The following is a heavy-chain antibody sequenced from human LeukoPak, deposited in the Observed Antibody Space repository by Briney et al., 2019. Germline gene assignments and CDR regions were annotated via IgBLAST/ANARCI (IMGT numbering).Heavy chain of an antibody. CDR1: GYIFTTYF. V-gene: IGHV1-2*02. J-gene: IGHJ4*02. CDR2: INPNNGDT. D-gene: IGHD3-9*01. Sequence: GASVKVSCKASGYIFTTYFIHWVRQAPGQVLEWMGWINPNNGDTNYVQKFQGRVTMTRDTSISTAYMELTRLRSDDTAVYYCAREGGYDILTGYQDYWGQGTLVTVSS. CDR3: AREGGYDILTGYQDY.